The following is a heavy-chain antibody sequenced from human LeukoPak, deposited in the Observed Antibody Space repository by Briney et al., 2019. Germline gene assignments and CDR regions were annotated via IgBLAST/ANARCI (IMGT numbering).Heavy chain of an antibody. J-gene: IGHJ3*02. Sequence: SETLSLTCTVSGGSISSYYWSWIRQPPGKGLEWVGYIYYSGSTNYNPSLKSRVTIPVDTSKNQFSLKLSSVTAADTAVYYCARHSNYYDSSGYYYSGGDAFDNWGQGTMVTVSS. CDR3: ARHSNYYDSSGYYYSGGDAFDN. V-gene: IGHV4-59*08. CDR1: GGSISSYY. CDR2: IYYSGST. D-gene: IGHD3-22*01.